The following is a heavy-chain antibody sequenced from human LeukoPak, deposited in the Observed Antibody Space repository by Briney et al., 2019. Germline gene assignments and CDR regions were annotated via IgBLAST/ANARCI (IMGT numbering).Heavy chain of an antibody. D-gene: IGHD6-19*01. V-gene: IGHV4-39*01. CDR2: IYYSGST. J-gene: IGHJ4*02. CDR3: ASIAVAGDFDY. CDR1: GGSVSSGSYY. Sequence: SETLSLTCTVSGGSVSSGSYYWGWIRQPPGKGLEWIGSIYYSGSTYYNPSLKSRVTISVDTSKNQFSLKLSSVTAANTAVYYCASIAVAGDFDYWGQGTLVTVSS.